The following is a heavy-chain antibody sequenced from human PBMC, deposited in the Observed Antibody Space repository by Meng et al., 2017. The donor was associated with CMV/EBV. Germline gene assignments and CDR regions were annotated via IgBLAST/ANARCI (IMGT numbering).Heavy chain of an antibody. J-gene: IGHJ6*02. CDR1: GGSFSGYY. CDR2: INHSGST. Sequence: SETLSLTCAVYGGSFSGYYWSWIRQPPGKGLEWIGEINHSGSTNYNTSLKSRVTISVDTSKNQFSLKLSSVTAADTAVYYCARAPIYCSSTSCYGEGGMDVWGQGTTVTVSS. V-gene: IGHV4-34*01. D-gene: IGHD2-2*01. CDR3: ARAPIYCSSTSCYGEGGMDV.